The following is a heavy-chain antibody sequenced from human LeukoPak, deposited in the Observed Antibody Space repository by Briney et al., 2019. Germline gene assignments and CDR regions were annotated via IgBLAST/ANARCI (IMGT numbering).Heavy chain of an antibody. V-gene: IGHV1-8*01. Sequence: ASVKVSCKASGYTFTSYDINWVRQATGQGLEWMGWMNPNSGNTGYAQKFQGRVTMTRSTSLSTAYMELSSLRSEDTAVYYCARGLAIQLWPYYFDYWGQGTLVTVSS. D-gene: IGHD5-18*01. CDR2: MNPNSGNT. J-gene: IGHJ4*02. CDR1: GYTFTSYD. CDR3: ARGLAIQLWPYYFDY.